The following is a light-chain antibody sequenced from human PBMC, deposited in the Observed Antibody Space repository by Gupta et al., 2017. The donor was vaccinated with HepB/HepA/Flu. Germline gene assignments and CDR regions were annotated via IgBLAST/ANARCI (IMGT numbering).Light chain of an antibody. CDR2: VAS. V-gene: IGKV3-20*01. Sequence: EIVLTQSPGTLSLSPGERATLSCRASQRVSSSYLAWYQQKPGQAPRLLIYVASSRATGIPDRFSGSGSGTDFTLTISRLEPEDFAVYYCQQYGSSPQTFGQGTKVEIK. J-gene: IGKJ1*01. CDR1: QRVSSSY. CDR3: QQYGSSPQT.